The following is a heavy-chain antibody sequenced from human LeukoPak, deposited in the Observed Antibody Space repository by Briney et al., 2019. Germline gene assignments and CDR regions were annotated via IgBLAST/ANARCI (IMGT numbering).Heavy chain of an antibody. CDR1: GYTLTELS. V-gene: IGHV1-24*01. CDR2: IDPEDGKT. J-gene: IGHJ4*02. CDR3: ATSKFPWELHLGFDY. Sequence: ASVKVSCKVSGYTLTELSIHWVRQAPGKGLEWMGGIDPEDGKTIYAQKFQGRVTMTEDTSTDTAYMELSSMRSEDTAVYYCATSKFPWELHLGFDYWGQGTLVTVSS. D-gene: IGHD1-26*01.